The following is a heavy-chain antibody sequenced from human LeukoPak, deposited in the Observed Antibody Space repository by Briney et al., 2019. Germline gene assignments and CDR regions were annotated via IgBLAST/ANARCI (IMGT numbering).Heavy chain of an antibody. D-gene: IGHD3-10*01. CDR2: INAGNGNT. Sequence: ASVKVSCKASGYTFTSYAMHWVRQAPGQRLEWMGWINAGNGNTKYSQKFQGRVTITRDTSASTAYMELSSLRSEDTAVYYCARERAFGELLMWYFDYWGQGTLVTVSS. V-gene: IGHV1-3*01. J-gene: IGHJ4*02. CDR3: ARERAFGELLMWYFDY. CDR1: GYTFTSYA.